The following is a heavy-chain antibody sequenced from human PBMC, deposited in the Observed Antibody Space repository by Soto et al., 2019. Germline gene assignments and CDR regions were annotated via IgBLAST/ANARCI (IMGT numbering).Heavy chain of an antibody. CDR1: GFRFKSFV. J-gene: IGHJ4*02. D-gene: IGHD3-16*01. CDR3: ARWGTTGGFDL. Sequence: QVQLVESGGGVVQPGTSLRLSCAASGFRFKSFVMHWVRQAPGKGLEWVAFTSYDGNNKDYGDSVKGRFTVSRDNSRNTLHLQMDFLRPEVTALYYCARWGTTGGFDLWGQGTLVSVSS. V-gene: IGHV3-30*19. CDR2: TSYDGNNK.